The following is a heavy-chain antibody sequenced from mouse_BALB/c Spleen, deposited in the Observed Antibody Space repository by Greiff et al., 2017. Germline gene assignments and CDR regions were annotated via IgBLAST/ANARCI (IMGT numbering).Heavy chain of an antibody. D-gene: IGHD2-10*02. CDR1: GYTFTSYW. CDR2: IDPSDSYT. J-gene: IGHJ3*01. V-gene: IGHV1-69*02. Sequence: QVQLQQPGAELVKPGASVKLSCKASGYTFTSYWMHWVKQRPGQGLEWIGEIDPSDSYTNYNQKFKGKATLTVDKSSSTAYMQLSSLTSEDSAVYYCARLGYDPWFAYWGQGTLVTVSA. CDR3: ARLGYDPWFAY.